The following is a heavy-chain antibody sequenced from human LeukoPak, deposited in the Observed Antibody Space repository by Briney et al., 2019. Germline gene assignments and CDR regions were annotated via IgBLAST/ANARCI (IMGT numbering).Heavy chain of an antibody. J-gene: IGHJ5*02. CDR1: GGSVSRYY. CDR2: IYSSGST. D-gene: IGHD3-22*01. V-gene: IGHV4-59*02. Sequence: RTSETLSLTCTVSGGSVSRYYWSWIRQPPGKGLEWIGYIYSSGSTYCNPSLRSRVTISIDTSRNYISLKLTSVTAADTALYYCARGSIGVPNWFDPWGQGTLVTVSS. CDR3: ARGSIGVPNWFDP.